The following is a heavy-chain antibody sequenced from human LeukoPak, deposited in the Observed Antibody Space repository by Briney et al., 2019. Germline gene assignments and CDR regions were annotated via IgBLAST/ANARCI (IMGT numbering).Heavy chain of an antibody. V-gene: IGHV1-2*02. CDR1: GYSFTGHY. CDR3: ARVYNWNDGWVYYFDY. J-gene: IGHJ4*02. Sequence: ASVKVSCKASGYSFTGHYMHWVRQAPGQGLEWMGWINPNSGGTNYAQKFQGRVTMTRDTSISTAYMELSRLRSDDTAVYYCARVYNWNDGWVYYFDYWGQGTLVTVSS. D-gene: IGHD1-20*01. CDR2: INPNSGGT.